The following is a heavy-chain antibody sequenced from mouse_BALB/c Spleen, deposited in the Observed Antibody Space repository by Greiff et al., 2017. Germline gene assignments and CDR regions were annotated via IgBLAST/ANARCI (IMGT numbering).Heavy chain of an antibody. V-gene: IGHV10-1*02. CDR2: IRSKSNNYAT. CDR1: GFTFNTYA. J-gene: IGHJ3*01. CDR3: VRQTPWAY. Sequence: EVKLVESGGGLVQPKGSLKLSCAASGFTFNTYAMNWVRQAPGKGLEWVARIRSKSNNYATYYADSVKDRFTISRDDSQSMLYLQMNNLKTEDTAMYYCVRQTPWAYWGQGTLVTVSA.